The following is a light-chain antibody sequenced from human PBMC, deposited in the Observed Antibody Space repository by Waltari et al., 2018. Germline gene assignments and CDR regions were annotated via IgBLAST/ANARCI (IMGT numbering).Light chain of an antibody. Sequence: QSALTQPASVSGSPGQSITIPCTGTSSDVGAYNYVSWYQQYPGKAPKLMIFDVSNRPSGVSNRFSGSRSGNPASLTISGLQAEDEADYYCNSYTRANTRVFGGGTKLTVL. J-gene: IGLJ2*01. V-gene: IGLV2-14*03. CDR2: DVS. CDR1: SSDVGAYNY. CDR3: NSYTRANTRV.